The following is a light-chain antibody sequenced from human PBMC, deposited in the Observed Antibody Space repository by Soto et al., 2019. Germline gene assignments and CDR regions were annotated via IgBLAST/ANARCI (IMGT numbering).Light chain of an antibody. J-gene: IGKJ4*01. CDR1: QSLLHSNGYNY. CDR2: LGS. Sequence: DIVMTQSPLSLPVTPGEPASISCRSSQSLLHSNGYNYLDWYLQKPGQSPQLLIYLGSNRASGVPDRFSGSGSGTDFTLKISRVEAEDVRVYYCMQALHTPLTFGGGTKVEIK. V-gene: IGKV2-28*01. CDR3: MQALHTPLT.